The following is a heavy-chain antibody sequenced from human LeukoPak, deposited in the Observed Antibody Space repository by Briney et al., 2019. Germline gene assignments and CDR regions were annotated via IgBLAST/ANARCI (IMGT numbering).Heavy chain of an antibody. D-gene: IGHD6-13*01. Sequence: PSETLSLTCTVSGGSISSSSYYWGWIRQPPGKGLEWIGRIYYSGRTYYNPSLKSRVTISVDTSKNLFSLKLSSVTAADTAVYYCARIAAAGIISYYYGMDAWGQGTTVTVSS. CDR1: GGSISSSSYY. V-gene: IGHV4-39*01. CDR3: ARIAAAGIISYYYGMDA. J-gene: IGHJ6*02. CDR2: IYYSGRT.